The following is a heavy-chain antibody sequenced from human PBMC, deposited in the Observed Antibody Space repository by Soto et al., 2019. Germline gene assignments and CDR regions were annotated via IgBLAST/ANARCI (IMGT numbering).Heavy chain of an antibody. V-gene: IGHV1-18*04. CDR2: ISDGNT. D-gene: IGHD3-10*01. J-gene: IGHJ4*02. Sequence: QVQLVQSGAEVKKPGASVKVSCKASGYTFTSYGISWVRQAPGQGLEWMGWISDGNTNSAQKFQGRVTMTTDISTSKAYMELRSLRSDDTAVDYCSRGPHFYESGSPSWSATDWGQGTLVTVSS. CDR3: SRGPHFYESGSPSWSATD. CDR1: GYTFTSYG.